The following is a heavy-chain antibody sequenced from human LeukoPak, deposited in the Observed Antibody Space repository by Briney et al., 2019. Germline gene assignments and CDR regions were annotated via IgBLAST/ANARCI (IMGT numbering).Heavy chain of an antibody. CDR3: ARVQQQLDPAVDAFDI. V-gene: IGHV1-3*01. J-gene: IGHJ3*02. D-gene: IGHD6-13*01. CDR1: GYTFTSYA. CDR2: INAGNGNT. Sequence: GASVKVSCEASGYTFTSYAMHWVRQAPGQRLEWMGWINAGNGNTKYSQKFQGRVTITRDTSASTAYMELSSLRSEDTAVYYCARVQQQLDPAVDAFDIWGQGTMVTVSS.